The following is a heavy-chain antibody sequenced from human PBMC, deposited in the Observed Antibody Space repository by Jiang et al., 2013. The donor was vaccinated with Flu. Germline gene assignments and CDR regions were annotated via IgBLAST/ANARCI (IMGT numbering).Heavy chain of an antibody. V-gene: IGHV4-4*07. D-gene: IGHD3-22*01. CDR3: ARDYYDSSEHYGMDV. CDR2: IYTSGST. CDR1: GGSISSYY. J-gene: IGHJ6*02. Sequence: GSGLVKPSETLSLTCTVSGGSISSYYWSWIRQPAGKGLEWIGRIYTSGSTNYNPSLKSRVTMSVDTSKNQFSLKLSSVTAADTAVYYCARDYYDSSEHYGMDVWGQGTTVTVSS.